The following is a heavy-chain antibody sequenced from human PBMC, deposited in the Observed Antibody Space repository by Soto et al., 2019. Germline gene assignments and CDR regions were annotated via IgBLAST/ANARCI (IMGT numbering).Heavy chain of an antibody. J-gene: IGHJ4*02. V-gene: IGHV3-72*01. CDR3: VSTPQY. CDR2: ARNDPPARTT. CDR1: GFTFSDYH. Sequence: EMQLVASGGGLVQPGGSLRLSCAASGFTFSDYHMEWVRQAPGKGLEWIGRARNDPPARTTQHSASVRGRFITFRDDSETSLDLQLTRLKTDDTVVYWWVSTPQYWGQGTLLNVS.